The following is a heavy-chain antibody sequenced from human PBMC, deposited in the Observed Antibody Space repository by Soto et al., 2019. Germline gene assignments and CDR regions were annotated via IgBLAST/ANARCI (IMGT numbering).Heavy chain of an antibody. D-gene: IGHD3-10*01. J-gene: IGHJ6*02. V-gene: IGHV4-59*01. CDR1: VGSISSYY. Sequence: SETLSLTCTVSVGSISSYYWSWIRQPPGKGLEWIGYIYYSGSTNYNPSLKSRVTISVDTSKNQFSLKLSSVTAADTAVYYCARDRITMVRGVYYGMDVWGQGTTVTVSS. CDR2: IYYSGST. CDR3: ARDRITMVRGVYYGMDV.